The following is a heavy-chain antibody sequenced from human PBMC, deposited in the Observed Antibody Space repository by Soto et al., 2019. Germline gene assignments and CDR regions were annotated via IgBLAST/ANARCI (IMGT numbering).Heavy chain of an antibody. CDR3: ASGRLMYYYDSRYYCPPHY. Sequence: SLTCTVSGGSISSSSYYWGWIRQPPGKGLEWIGSIYNSGSTKYKPSLKSRVTISVDTSKSQFSLKLRSVTAADTAVYYCASGRLMYYYDSRYYCPPHYWCQGTLLTVSS. V-gene: IGHV4-39*07. CDR2: IYNSGST. D-gene: IGHD3-22*01. J-gene: IGHJ4*02. CDR1: GGSISSSSYY.